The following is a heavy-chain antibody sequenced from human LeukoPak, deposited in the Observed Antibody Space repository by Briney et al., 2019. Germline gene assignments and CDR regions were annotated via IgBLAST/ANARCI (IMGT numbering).Heavy chain of an antibody. V-gene: IGHV3-23*01. Sequence: GGSLRLSCAASGFTFSSYAMSWVRQAPGKGLEWVSAISGSGGSTYYADSVKGRFTISRDNSKNTLYLQMNSLRAEDTAVYYCAKVVTMVRGSHPAIFDYWGQGTLVTVSS. J-gene: IGHJ4*02. CDR1: GFTFSSYA. D-gene: IGHD3-10*01. CDR3: AKVVTMVRGSHPAIFDY. CDR2: ISGSGGST.